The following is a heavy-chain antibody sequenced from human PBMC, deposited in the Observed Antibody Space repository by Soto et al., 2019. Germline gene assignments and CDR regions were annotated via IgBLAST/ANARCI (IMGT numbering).Heavy chain of an antibody. CDR2: ISSSGTTI. Sequence: QVQLVESGGGLVKPGGSLRLSCAASGFTFSDYYMSWIRQAPGKGLEWVSYISSSGTTIFYAGSLRGRFTISRDNAKKSLYLQMNSLRGEDTAVYYCAREPSNWNYCFDYWGQGTLVTVSS. D-gene: IGHD1-7*01. J-gene: IGHJ4*02. CDR3: AREPSNWNYCFDY. CDR1: GFTFSDYY. V-gene: IGHV3-11*01.